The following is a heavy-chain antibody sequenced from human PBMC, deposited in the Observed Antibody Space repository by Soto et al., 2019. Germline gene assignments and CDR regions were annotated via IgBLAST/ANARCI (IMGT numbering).Heavy chain of an antibody. CDR2: ISHDGANR. CDR1: GFAFNIYA. CDR3: ARSSGVPTPDFDY. Sequence: GGSLRLSCAASGFAFNIYAIHWVRQAPGKGLEWVAVISHDGANRYYTDSVRGRFTVSRDNSKNTVHLETDSLRADDTAVYYCARSSGVPTPDFDYWGQGTLVTVSS. D-gene: IGHD3-3*01. V-gene: IGHV3-30-3*01. J-gene: IGHJ4*02.